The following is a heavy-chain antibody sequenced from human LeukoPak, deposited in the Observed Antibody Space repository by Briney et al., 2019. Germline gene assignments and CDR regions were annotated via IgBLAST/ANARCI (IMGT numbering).Heavy chain of an antibody. CDR3: VAMGYNYFDP. Sequence: GGSLRLSCAASGFTFSTYSMNWVRQAPGKGLEWVSYIGSSSSYIDYAGSVRGRFTVSRDNAKNSLYLQMNSLRDEDTAVYYCVAMGYNYFDPWGQGSLVIVSS. CDR2: IGSSSSYI. D-gene: IGHD5-18*01. J-gene: IGHJ4*02. V-gene: IGHV3-21*01. CDR1: GFTFSTYS.